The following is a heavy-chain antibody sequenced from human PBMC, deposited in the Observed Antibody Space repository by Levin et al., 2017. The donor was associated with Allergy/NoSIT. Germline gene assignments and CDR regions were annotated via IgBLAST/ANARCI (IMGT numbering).Heavy chain of an antibody. Sequence: GESLKISCQASGYSFSSFWFGWVRQRPGKGLEWMGLIFPSDSDTRVSPSFQGHIIMSVDKSINTAYLQWSSLKASDSAMYYCARRDSDGSNSFDYWGQGTLVTVSP. CDR2: IFPSDSDT. CDR3: ARRDSDGSNSFDY. CDR1: GYSFSSFW. V-gene: IGHV5-51*01. J-gene: IGHJ4*02. D-gene: IGHD4-23*01.